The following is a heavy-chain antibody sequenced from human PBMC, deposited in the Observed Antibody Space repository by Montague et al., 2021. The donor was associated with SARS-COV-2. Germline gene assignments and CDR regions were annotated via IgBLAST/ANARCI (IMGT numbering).Heavy chain of an antibody. CDR1: GESISSSSYN. CDR3: TRHVHMTWPEPSPGFDY. J-gene: IGHJ4*02. Sequence: SESLSLTCTVSGESISSSSYNWGWIRQPPGKGLEWIGSVHYSGRPYYNPSLKSRVTIYVDTSKNQLSLKLSSVTAADTAVYYCTRHVHMTWPEPSPGFDYWGQGTLVTVSS. D-gene: IGHD1-1*01. V-gene: IGHV4-39*01. CDR2: VHYSGRP.